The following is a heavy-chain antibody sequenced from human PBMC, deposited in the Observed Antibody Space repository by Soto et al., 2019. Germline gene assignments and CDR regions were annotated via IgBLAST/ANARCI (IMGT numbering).Heavy chain of an antibody. J-gene: IGHJ4*02. Sequence: QVQLVQSGAEVKKPGASVKVSCKASGYTFTSYGISWVRQAPGQGLEWMGWISSYNGNTNYAQKLQGRVTMTTDTSTNTVYMELRGLRSGDTALYYCAGDQVIVGSNGCFGDWGQGTLVTVSS. CDR1: GYTFTSYG. V-gene: IGHV1-18*04. CDR3: AGDQVIVGSNGCFGD. CDR2: ISSYNGNT. D-gene: IGHD1-26*01.